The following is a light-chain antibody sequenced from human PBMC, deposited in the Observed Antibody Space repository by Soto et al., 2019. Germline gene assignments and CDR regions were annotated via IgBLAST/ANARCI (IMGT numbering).Light chain of an antibody. CDR3: QQYDSSPIT. J-gene: IGKJ5*01. CDR2: GAS. V-gene: IGKV3-20*01. Sequence: ETELPPSPCTLSLSPGARATLSCRASQKVSSSYLAWYQQKPGQAPSLLIYGASRRATGIPDRFSGSGSGTDFTLTISSLEPEDFAVYYCQQYDSSPITFGQGTRLEIK. CDR1: QKVSSSY.